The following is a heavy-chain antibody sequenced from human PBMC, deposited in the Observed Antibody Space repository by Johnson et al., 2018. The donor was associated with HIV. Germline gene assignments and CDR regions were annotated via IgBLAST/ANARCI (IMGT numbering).Heavy chain of an antibody. CDR3: ATSHGSHGAFDI. CDR1: GFTFSSYA. V-gene: IGHV3-30*04. CDR2: ISNDGTNT. D-gene: IGHD1-26*01. J-gene: IGHJ3*02. Sequence: QVQLVESGGGVVLPGWSLRLSCAASGFTFSSYAMHWVRQAPGKGLEWVAVISNDGTNTYYADSVKGRFTISRDNSKNTMYLQMNSLRAEDTAVYYCATSHGSHGAFDIWGQGTMVTVSS.